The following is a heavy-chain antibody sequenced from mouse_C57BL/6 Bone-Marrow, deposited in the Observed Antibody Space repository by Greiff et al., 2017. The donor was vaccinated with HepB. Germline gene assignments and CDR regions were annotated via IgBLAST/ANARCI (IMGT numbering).Heavy chain of an antibody. CDR2: ISNLAYSI. Sequence: EVQLVESGGGLVQPGGSLKLSCAASGFTFSDDGMAWVRQASRKGPEWVAFISNLAYSIYYAATVTGRFTISRENAKNTLYLEMRSLRSEDTAMYYCARQGIYDGYYPYWYFDVWGTGTTVTVSS. V-gene: IGHV5-15*01. CDR1: GFTFSDDG. J-gene: IGHJ1*03. D-gene: IGHD2-3*01. CDR3: ARQGIYDGYYPYWYFDV.